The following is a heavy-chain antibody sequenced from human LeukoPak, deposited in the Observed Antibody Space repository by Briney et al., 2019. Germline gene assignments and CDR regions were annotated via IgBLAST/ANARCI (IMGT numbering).Heavy chain of an antibody. D-gene: IGHD5-24*01. CDR3: ARLGDGYNLYYFDY. Sequence: SETLSLTCAVYGGSFSGYYWSWIRQPPGKGLEWIGEINHSGSTNYNPSLKSRVTISVDTSKNQFSLKLSSVTAADTAVYYCARLGDGYNLYYFDYWGQGTLVTVSS. CDR1: GGSFSGYY. J-gene: IGHJ4*02. V-gene: IGHV4-34*01. CDR2: INHSGST.